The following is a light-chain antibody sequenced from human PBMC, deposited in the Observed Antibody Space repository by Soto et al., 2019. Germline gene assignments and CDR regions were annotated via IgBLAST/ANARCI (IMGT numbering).Light chain of an antibody. CDR3: HQSYSAPYT. CDR1: QSIRIY. CDR2: GAS. V-gene: IGKV1-39*01. Sequence: EIQMTQSPSSLSASVGDRVTISCRASQSIRIYLNWYLQKPGKAPKALIYGASSLQSGVPSRFSGSGSGTDFTLTISNLHHEDFAPYYCHQSYSAPYTFGQGTRLEI. J-gene: IGKJ2*01.